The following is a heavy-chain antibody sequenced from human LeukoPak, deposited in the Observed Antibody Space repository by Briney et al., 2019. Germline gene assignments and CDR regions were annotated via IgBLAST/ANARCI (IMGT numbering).Heavy chain of an antibody. V-gene: IGHV4-61*09. CDR1: GGSIISTRHY. D-gene: IGHD2-2*01. CDR3: ARDKSYCTSISCYYNWFDP. Sequence: SQTLSLTCTVSGGSIISTRHYWSWIRQPAGKGLEWIGHIYSSGNTKYNPSLKSRLTMSIDSSKNQFSLILTSVTAADTAVYYCARDKSYCTSISCYYNWFDPWGQGTRVTVSS. CDR2: IYSSGNT. J-gene: IGHJ5*02.